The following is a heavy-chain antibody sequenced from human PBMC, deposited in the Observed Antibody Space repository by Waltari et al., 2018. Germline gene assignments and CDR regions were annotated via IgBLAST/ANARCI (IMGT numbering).Heavy chain of an antibody. V-gene: IGHV3-21*01. CDR3: ARDLFEQQLVPGFGDWFDP. CDR1: FTCSSYS. D-gene: IGHD6-13*01. CDR2: ISSSSSYI. J-gene: IGHJ5*02. Sequence: EVQLVESGGGVVKPGFTCSSYSMNWVRQAPGTGLEWVSSISSSSSYIYYADSVKGRFTISRDNAKNSLYLQMNSLRAEDTAVYYCARDLFEQQLVPGFGDWFDPWGQGTLVTVSS.